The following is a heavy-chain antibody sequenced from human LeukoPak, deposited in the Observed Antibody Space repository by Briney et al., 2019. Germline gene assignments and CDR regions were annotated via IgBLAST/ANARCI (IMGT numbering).Heavy chain of an antibody. D-gene: IGHD5-24*01. CDR1: GFTFSSYE. V-gene: IGHV3-48*03. Sequence: GGSLRLTCAASGFTFSSYEMNWVRQAPGKGLEWVSYISGSASTIYYADSVKGRFTISRDNAKNSLYLQMNSLRAEDTAVYYCVTKWRWLQFWGQGTLVTVSS. CDR2: ISGSASTI. J-gene: IGHJ4*02. CDR3: VTKWRWLQF.